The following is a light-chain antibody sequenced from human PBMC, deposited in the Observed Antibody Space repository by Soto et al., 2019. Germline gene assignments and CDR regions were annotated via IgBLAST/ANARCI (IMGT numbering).Light chain of an antibody. V-gene: IGKV3-15*01. J-gene: IGKJ1*01. Sequence: EIVMTQSPATLSVSPGERATLSCRASQSVSSNLAWYQQKPGQAPRLLIYVASTRATGIPARFSGSGSGTVFTLTISRLQSQDFAVYFCQQYSNWPPMTFGQGTKVEIK. CDR2: VAS. CDR1: QSVSSN. CDR3: QQYSNWPPMT.